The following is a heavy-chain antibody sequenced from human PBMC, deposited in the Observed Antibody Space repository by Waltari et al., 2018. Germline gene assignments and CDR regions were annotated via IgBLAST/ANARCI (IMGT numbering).Heavy chain of an antibody. CDR3: ARVGGITGTTAGYYYYGMDV. J-gene: IGHJ6*02. CDR1: GDSVSSNSAA. D-gene: IGHD1-7*01. CDR2: TYYRSKWYN. V-gene: IGHV6-1*01. Sequence: VQLQQSGPGLVKPSQTLSLTCAISGDSVSSNSAAWNWIRQSPSRGIEWLGRTYYRSKWYNDYAVSVKSRITINPDTSKNQFSLQLNSVTPEDTAVYYCARVGGITGTTAGYYYYGMDVWGQGTTVTVSS.